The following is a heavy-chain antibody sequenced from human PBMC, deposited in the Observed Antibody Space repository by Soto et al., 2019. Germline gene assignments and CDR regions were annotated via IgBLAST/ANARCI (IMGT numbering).Heavy chain of an antibody. CDR3: ARPLYYDILTGRDV. D-gene: IGHD3-9*01. J-gene: IGHJ6*02. Sequence: PSETLSLTCTVSGGSISSSSYYWGWIRQPPGKGLEWIGSIYYSGSTYYNPSLESRVTISVDTSKNQFSLKLSSVTAADTAVYYCARPLYYDILTGRDVWGQGTTVTVSS. CDR2: IYYSGST. CDR1: GGSISSSSYY. V-gene: IGHV4-39*01.